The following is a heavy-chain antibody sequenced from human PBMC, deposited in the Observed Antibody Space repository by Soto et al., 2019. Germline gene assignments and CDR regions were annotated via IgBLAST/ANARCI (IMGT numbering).Heavy chain of an antibody. CDR2: ISSSSSTI. D-gene: IGHD3-3*01. V-gene: IGHV3-48*02. CDR1: GFTFSSYS. CDR3: ARTYGSTIFGVVKGGIDY. J-gene: IGHJ4*02. Sequence: GGSLRLSCAASGFTFSSYSMNWVRQAPGKGLEWVSYISSSSSTIYYADSVKGRFTISRDNAKNSLYLQMNSLRNEDTAVYYCARTYGSTIFGVVKGGIDYWGQGTLVTVSS.